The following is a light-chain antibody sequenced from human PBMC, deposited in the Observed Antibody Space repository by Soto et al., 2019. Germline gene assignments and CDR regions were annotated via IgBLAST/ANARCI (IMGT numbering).Light chain of an antibody. CDR1: QSISRQ. J-gene: IGKJ1*01. CDR3: PQYQSYGT. Sequence: DIQMTQSPSTLSASVGDRVSITCRASQSISRQLAWYQQKPGKAPNLLIYQAFNLETGVPSRFTGSASGTAFTLTSSSLRPDDLATYYCPQYQSYGTCGQGTKVEAK. V-gene: IGKV1-5*03. CDR2: QAF.